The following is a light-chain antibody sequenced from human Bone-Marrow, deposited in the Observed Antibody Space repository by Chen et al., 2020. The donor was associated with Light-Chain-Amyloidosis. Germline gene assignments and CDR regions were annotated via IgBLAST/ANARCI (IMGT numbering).Light chain of an antibody. CDR1: QGISKY. CDR2: ATS. CDR3: QKYNNAPLT. J-gene: IGKJ4*01. Sequence: DFQMTQSPSSLSASVGDRVTITCRASQGISKYLAWYQQKPGKVPKLLISATSTLQSGVPSRFSGSRFGTDFALTISSLQPEDVATYYCQKYNNAPLTFGGGTKVEIK. V-gene: IGKV1-27*01.